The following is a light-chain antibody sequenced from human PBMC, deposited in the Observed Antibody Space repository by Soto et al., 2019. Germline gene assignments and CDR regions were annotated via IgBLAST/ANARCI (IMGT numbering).Light chain of an antibody. J-gene: IGLJ2*01. CDR3: SSYTAITTTRV. CDR1: SSDVGGYNC. CDR2: DVS. Sequence: QSVLTQPASVSGSPGQSITISCTGTSSDVGGYNCVSWYQQHPGKAPQLMIYDVSSRPSGVSHRFSGSKSGTTASLTISGLQAEDEAYYFCSSYTAITTTRVFGGGTKLTVL. V-gene: IGLV2-14*03.